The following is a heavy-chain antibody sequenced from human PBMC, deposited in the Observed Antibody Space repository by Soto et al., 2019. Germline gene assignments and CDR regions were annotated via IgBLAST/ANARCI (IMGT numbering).Heavy chain of an antibody. Sequence: SETLSLTCAVYGGSFSGYYWSWIRQPPGKGLEWIGEINHSGSTNYNPSLKSRVTISVDTSKNQFSLKLSSVTAADTAVYYCATGRSYYHFWRGYPANWLDPWGQGTLVTVSS. V-gene: IGHV4-34*01. D-gene: IGHD3-3*01. CDR1: GGSFSGYY. CDR2: INHSGST. J-gene: IGHJ5*02. CDR3: ATGRSYYHFWRGYPANWLDP.